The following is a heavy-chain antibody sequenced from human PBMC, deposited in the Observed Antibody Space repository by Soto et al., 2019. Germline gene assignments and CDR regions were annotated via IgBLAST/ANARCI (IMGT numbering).Heavy chain of an antibody. CDR1: GFTFSSYA. CDR3: AKDSAIVVGANGFDY. Sequence: GGSLRLSCAASGFTFSSYAMSWVRQAPGKGLEWVSAISGSGGSTYYADSVKGRFTISRDNSKNTLYLQMNSLRAEDTAVYYCAKDSAIVVGANGFDYWGQGTLVTVSS. CDR2: ISGSGGST. D-gene: IGHD1-26*01. J-gene: IGHJ4*02. V-gene: IGHV3-23*01.